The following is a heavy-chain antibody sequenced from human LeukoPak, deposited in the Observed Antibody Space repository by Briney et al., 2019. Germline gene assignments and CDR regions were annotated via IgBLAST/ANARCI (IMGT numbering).Heavy chain of an antibody. CDR2: ISYDGSNK. D-gene: IGHD4-17*01. Sequence: HPGGSLRLSCAASGFTFSTYGMHWVRQAPGKGLEWVAVISYDGSNKFYADSVKGRFTISRDNSKNTLYPQMNSLRAEDTAVYYCAKKLSYGDYELDYWGQGILVTVSS. V-gene: IGHV3-30*18. CDR3: AKKLSYGDYELDY. CDR1: GFTFSTYG. J-gene: IGHJ4*02.